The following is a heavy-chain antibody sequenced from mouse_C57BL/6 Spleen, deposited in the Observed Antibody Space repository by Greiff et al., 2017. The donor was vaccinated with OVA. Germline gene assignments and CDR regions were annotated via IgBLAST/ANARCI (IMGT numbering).Heavy chain of an antibody. Sequence: QVQLQQPGAELVRPGSSVKLSCKASAYTFTSYWMDWVKQRPGQGLEWIGNIYPSDSETHYNQKFKDKATLTVDKSSSTAYMQLSSLTSEDSAVYYCARSGYYAMDYWGQGTSVTVSS. CDR2: IYPSDSET. CDR1: AYTFTSYW. CDR3: ARSGYYAMDY. J-gene: IGHJ4*01. V-gene: IGHV1-61*01.